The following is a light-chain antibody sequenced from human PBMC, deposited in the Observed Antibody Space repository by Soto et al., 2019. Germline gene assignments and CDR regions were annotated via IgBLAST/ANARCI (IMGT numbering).Light chain of an antibody. CDR3: QQYNKWPLT. Sequence: EILMTQSPATLCVSPGERATLSCRASQSVCGDLAWYQQKPGQAPGLLIYGSCTRATGIPARFSGSGSGTKFTLTISSLQSEYFAVYYCQQYNKWPLTFGGGTKVEIK. CDR2: GSC. J-gene: IGKJ4*01. V-gene: IGKV3-15*01. CDR1: QSVCGD.